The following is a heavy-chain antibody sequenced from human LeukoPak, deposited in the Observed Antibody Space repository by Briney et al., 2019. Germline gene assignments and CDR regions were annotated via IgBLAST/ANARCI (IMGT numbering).Heavy chain of an antibody. D-gene: IGHD2-15*01. CDR3: TRDIAGSGTAMDV. J-gene: IGHJ6*03. CDR1: GFTFRTYD. Sequence: PGGSLRLSCAASGFTFRTYDMHWVRQVSGEGLEWVATIGTTGDTYYAGSVKGRFTTSREDGKNSLFLQMNSLRAGDTAAYYCTRDIAGSGTAMDVWGKGTTVTVSS. CDR2: IGTTGDT. V-gene: IGHV3-13*01.